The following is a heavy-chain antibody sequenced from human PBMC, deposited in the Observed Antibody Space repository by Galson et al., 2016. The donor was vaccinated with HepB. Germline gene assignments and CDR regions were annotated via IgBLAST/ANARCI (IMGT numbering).Heavy chain of an antibody. CDR2: ISGGGDST. CDR3: AKGNIDYLPAAPYA. V-gene: IGHV3-23*01. D-gene: IGHD2-2*01. CDR1: GFTLSSYA. J-gene: IGHJ5*02. Sequence: SLRLSCAASGFTLSSYAMSWFRQAPGKGLDWVSSISGGGDSTFYADSVKGRFSISRDNSKDTLYLQLNSLRADDTAVYYCAKGNIDYLPAAPYAWGQGTLVTVSS.